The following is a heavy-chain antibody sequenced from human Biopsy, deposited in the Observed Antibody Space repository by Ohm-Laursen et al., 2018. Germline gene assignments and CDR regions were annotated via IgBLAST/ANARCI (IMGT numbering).Heavy chain of an antibody. CDR3: ARDYDTSGYYYVS. CDR1: GGSISSYY. CDR2: IYYSGST. J-gene: IGHJ5*02. V-gene: IGHV4-59*12. D-gene: IGHD3-22*01. Sequence: SETLSLTCTVSGGSISSYYWNWIRQPPGKGLEWIGYIYYSGSTNYSPSLKSRVTISVDTSKNQFSLKLNSVTAADTAVYYCARDYDTSGYYYVSWGQGTLVTVSS.